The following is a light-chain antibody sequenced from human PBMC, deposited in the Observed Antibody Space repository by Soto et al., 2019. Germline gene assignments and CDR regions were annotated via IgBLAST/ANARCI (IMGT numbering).Light chain of an antibody. CDR2: EVY. J-gene: IGLJ2*01. Sequence: QSALTQPPSASGSPGQSVTISCTGTSTDIGGYNFVSWYQQQPGKAPTLLIYEVYKRPSGVPDRFSGSKSGNTASLTVSGLQADDEADYYCTSFASSEDPCVVFGGGTKLTVL. CDR3: TSFASSEDPCVV. CDR1: STDIGGYNF. V-gene: IGLV2-8*01.